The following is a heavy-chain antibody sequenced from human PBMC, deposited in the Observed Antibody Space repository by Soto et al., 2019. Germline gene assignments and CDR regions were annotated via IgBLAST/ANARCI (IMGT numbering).Heavy chain of an antibody. CDR3: ARGLRVAAAGTYYSYYGMDV. CDR1: GGSFSGCY. V-gene: IGHV4-34*01. D-gene: IGHD6-13*01. Sequence: PWETLSLTCAVYGGSFSGCYWSWIRQPPGKGLEWIGEINHSGSTNYNPSLKSRVTISVDTSKNQFSLKLSSVTAADTAVYYCARGLRVAAAGTYYSYYGMDVWGQGTTVTVSS. CDR2: INHSGST. J-gene: IGHJ6*02.